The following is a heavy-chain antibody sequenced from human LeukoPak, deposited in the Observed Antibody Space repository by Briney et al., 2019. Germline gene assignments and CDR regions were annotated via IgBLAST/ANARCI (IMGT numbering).Heavy chain of an antibody. CDR3: ASGRSGELPGY. D-gene: IGHD1-26*01. CDR2: IYYSGST. J-gene: IGHJ4*02. Sequence: SETLSLTCTVSGGSVSSGSYYWSWIRQPPGKGLEWIGYIYYSGSTNYNPSLKSRVTISVDTSKNQFSLKLSSVTAADTAVYYCASGRSGELPGYWGQGTLVTVSS. V-gene: IGHV4-61*01. CDR1: GGSVSSGSYY.